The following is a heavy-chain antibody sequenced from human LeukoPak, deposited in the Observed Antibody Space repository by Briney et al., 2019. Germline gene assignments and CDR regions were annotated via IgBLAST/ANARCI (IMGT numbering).Heavy chain of an antibody. V-gene: IGHV3-23*01. CDR3: TKVRSGSSNWALRVFDY. Sequence: GGSLRLSCAASGFTFSSYAMSWVRQAPGKGLEWVSVISDSGGSTYYADSVKGRFTISRDNSKNTLYLQMNSLRAEDTAVYYCTKVRSGSSNWALRVFDYWGQGALVTVSS. J-gene: IGHJ4*02. D-gene: IGHD4-11*01. CDR1: GFTFSSYA. CDR2: ISDSGGST.